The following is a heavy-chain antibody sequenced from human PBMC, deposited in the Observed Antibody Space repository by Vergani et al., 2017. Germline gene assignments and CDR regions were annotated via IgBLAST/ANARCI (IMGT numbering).Heavy chain of an antibody. CDR1: GGSISSSSYY. J-gene: IGHJ4*01. D-gene: IGHD6-19*01. CDR2: IYYSGST. V-gene: IGHV4-39*01. CDR3: ARPSSSGWRFDY. Sequence: QLQLQESGPGLVKPSETLSLSCTVSGGSISSSSYYWGWLRQPPGKGLEWIGSIYYSGSTYYNPSLKSRVTISVDTSKNQFSLKLSSVTAADTAVYYCARPSSSGWRFDYWPHGTLVIVSS.